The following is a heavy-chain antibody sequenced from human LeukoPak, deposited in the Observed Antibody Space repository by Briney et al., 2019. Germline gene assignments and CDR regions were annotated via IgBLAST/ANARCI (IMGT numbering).Heavy chain of an antibody. CDR3: ARASTTGNYYYNYYMDV. J-gene: IGHJ6*03. D-gene: IGHD3-9*01. V-gene: IGHV4-4*07. CDR2: IYTSEST. Sequence: SETLSLTCTVSGGSISSYYWSWIRQAAGKGLEWIGLIYTSESTNYNPSLKSRVTMSVDTSKNQFSLKLSSVTAADTAVYYCARASTTGNYYYNYYMDVWGKGTTVTISS. CDR1: GGSISSYY.